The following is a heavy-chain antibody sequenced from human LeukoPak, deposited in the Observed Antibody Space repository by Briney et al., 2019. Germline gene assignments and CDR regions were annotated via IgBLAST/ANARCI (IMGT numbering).Heavy chain of an antibody. D-gene: IGHD2-21*02. CDR1: GFTFSSYG. CDR3: ARDLYCGGDCYSGPIDY. V-gene: IGHV3-30*03. J-gene: IGHJ4*02. CDR2: ISYDGSNK. Sequence: GGSLRLSCAASGFTFSSYGMHWVRQAPGKGLEWVAVISYDGSNKYYADSVKGRFTISRDNSKNTLYLQMNSLRAEDTAVYYCARDLYCGGDCYSGPIDYWGQGTLVTVSS.